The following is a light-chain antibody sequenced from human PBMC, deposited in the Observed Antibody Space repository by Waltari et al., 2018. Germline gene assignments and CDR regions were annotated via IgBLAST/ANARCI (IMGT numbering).Light chain of an antibody. CDR2: SAS. CDR1: QSVTSLS. Sequence: CRPSQSVTSLSLAWYQQKPGQAPRLLIYSASSRATGFSDRFSGSGSGTDFTLTINRLEPEDSAVYHCQQYDGSAVTFGGGTRVEIK. CDR3: QQYDGSAVT. J-gene: IGKJ4*01. V-gene: IGKV3-20*01.